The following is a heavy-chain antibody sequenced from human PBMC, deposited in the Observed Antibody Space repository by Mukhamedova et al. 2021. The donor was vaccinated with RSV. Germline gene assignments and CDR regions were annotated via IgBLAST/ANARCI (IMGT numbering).Heavy chain of an antibody. CDR3: AGGFTGYSSSWYGSGRDY. J-gene: IGHJ4*02. Sequence: GQGLEWMGWINPNSGGTNYAQKFQGRVTMTRDTSISTAYMELSRLRSDDTAVYYCAGGFTGYSSSWYGSGRDYWGQGTLVTVSS. CDR2: INPNSGGT. V-gene: IGHV1-2*02. D-gene: IGHD6-13*01.